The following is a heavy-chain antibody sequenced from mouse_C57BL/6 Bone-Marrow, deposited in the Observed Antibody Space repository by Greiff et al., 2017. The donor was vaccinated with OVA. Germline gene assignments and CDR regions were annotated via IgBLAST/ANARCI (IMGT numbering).Heavy chain of an antibody. Sequence: QVHVKQSGPELVKPGASVKISCKASGYAFSSSWMNWVKQRPGKGLEWIGRIYPGDGDTNYNGKFKGKATLTADKSSSTAYMQLSSLTSEDSAVYYCARRGLSLYAMDYWGQGTSVTVSS. V-gene: IGHV1-82*01. CDR1: GYAFSSSW. CDR2: IYPGDGDT. J-gene: IGHJ4*01. CDR3: ARRGLSLYAMDY.